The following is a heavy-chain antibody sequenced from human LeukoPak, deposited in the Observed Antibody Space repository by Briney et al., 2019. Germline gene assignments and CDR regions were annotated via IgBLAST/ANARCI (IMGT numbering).Heavy chain of an antibody. CDR2: IYYSGNT. J-gene: IGHJ4*02. CDR1: GGSISGYY. Sequence: SETLSLTCTVSGGSISGYYWSWIRQPPGKGPEWIGYIYYSGNTNYNPSLKSRVTISVDTSKSQFSLKLSSVTAADTAVYYCARGGRYSDSWGQGTLVTVSS. CDR3: ARGGRYSDS. D-gene: IGHD3-10*01. V-gene: IGHV4-59*08.